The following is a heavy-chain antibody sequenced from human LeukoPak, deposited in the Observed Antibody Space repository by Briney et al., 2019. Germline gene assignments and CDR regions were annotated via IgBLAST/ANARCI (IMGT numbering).Heavy chain of an antibody. Sequence: PGGSLRLSCSASGFTFKTHAMSWVHQAPRKGLAWVSRIDDSGVIRSYADSVKGRFTISRDNSKMTLTLQMNSLRAEDTAVYYCAKRLKRNYYYHYAMDVWDQGTTVTVSS. J-gene: IGHJ6*02. CDR2: IDDSGVIR. V-gene: IGHV3-23*01. D-gene: IGHD3-22*01. CDR1: GFTFKTHA. CDR3: AKRLKRNYYYHYAMDV.